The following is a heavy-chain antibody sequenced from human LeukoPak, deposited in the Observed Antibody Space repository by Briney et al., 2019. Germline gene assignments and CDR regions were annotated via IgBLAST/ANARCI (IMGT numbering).Heavy chain of an antibody. CDR3: ARLRDYVWGSYRQYYFDY. D-gene: IGHD3-16*02. V-gene: IGHV4-4*09. CDR1: GGSISSYY. CDR2: IYTSGST. J-gene: IGHJ4*02. Sequence: SETLSLTCAVSGGSISSYYWSWIRQPPGKGLEWIGYIYTSGSTNYNPSLKSRVTISVDTSKNQFSLKLRSVTAADTAVYYCARLRDYVWGSYRQYYFDYWGQGTLVTVSS.